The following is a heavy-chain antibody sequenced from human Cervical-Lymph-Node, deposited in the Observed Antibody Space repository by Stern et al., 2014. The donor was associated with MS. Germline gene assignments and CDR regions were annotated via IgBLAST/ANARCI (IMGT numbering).Heavy chain of an antibody. Sequence: VQLVQSGAEVKKPGASVKVSCKASGYTFTSYGISWVRQAPGQGLEWMGWSSAYNGNTNYAQKLQGRVTMTTDTSTSTAYMELRSLRSDDTAVYYCARVVTIFGVVITRWFDPWGQGTLVTVSS. V-gene: IGHV1-18*01. CDR1: GYTFTSYG. CDR3: ARVVTIFGVVITRWFDP. D-gene: IGHD3-3*01. J-gene: IGHJ5*02. CDR2: SSAYNGNT.